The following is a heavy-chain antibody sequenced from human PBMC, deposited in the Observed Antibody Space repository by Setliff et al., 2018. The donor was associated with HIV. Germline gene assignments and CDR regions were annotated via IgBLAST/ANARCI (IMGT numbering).Heavy chain of an antibody. V-gene: IGHV4-30-4*01. CDR1: GGSISSGVFY. CDR2: IYYSGST. Sequence: LSLTCTVSGGSISSGVFYWSWIRQHPGRGLEWIGYIYYSGSTYYNPSLKSRVAVSVDTSKNQFSLRLNSVTAADTAIYYCARRTLRQFRYGDIWFDPWGRGTLVTVS. D-gene: IGHD3-16*01. CDR3: ARRTLRQFRYGDIWFDP. J-gene: IGHJ5*02.